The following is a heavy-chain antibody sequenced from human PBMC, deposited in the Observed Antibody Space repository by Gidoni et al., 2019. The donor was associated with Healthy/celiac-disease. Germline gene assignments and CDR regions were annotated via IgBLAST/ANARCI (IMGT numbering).Heavy chain of an antibody. D-gene: IGHD3-10*01. CDR3: AKDMYGSGPAAFDI. Sequence: EVQLVESGGGLVQPGRSRRLSCAASGFTFDDYAMHWVRQAPGKGLEWVSGISWNSGSIGYADSVKGRFTISRDNAKNSLYLQMNSLRAEDTALYYCAKDMYGSGPAAFDIWGQGTMVTVSS. V-gene: IGHV3-9*01. CDR1: GFTFDDYA. CDR2: ISWNSGSI. J-gene: IGHJ3*02.